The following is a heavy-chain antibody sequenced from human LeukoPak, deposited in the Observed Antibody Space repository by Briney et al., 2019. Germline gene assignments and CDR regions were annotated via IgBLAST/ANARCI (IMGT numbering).Heavy chain of an antibody. J-gene: IGHJ4*02. CDR2: ISSSSSYI. D-gene: IGHD3-10*01. CDR1: GFTFSSYS. CDR3: ARGDGYMIRD. V-gene: IGHV3-21*01. Sequence: PGGSLRLSCAASGFTFSSYSMNWVRQAPGKGLEWVSSISSSSSYIYYADSVKGRFTISRDNAKNTLYLQMNTLRVEDTAIYYCARGDGYMIRDWGQGTLVTVSP.